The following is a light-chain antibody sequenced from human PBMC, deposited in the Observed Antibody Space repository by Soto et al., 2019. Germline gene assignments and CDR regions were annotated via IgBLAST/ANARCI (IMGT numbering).Light chain of an antibody. CDR3: QQYNSYPTT. J-gene: IGKJ2*01. Sequence: DVQMTQSPSTLSASIGDTVTITCRASQTIVTWLAWYQQKPGRPPKLLIYMASILESGVPSRFSGRVSGTEFTLTISGLQPDDLGTYYCQQYNSYPTTFGEGTKLDI. CDR2: MAS. V-gene: IGKV1-5*03. CDR1: QTIVTW.